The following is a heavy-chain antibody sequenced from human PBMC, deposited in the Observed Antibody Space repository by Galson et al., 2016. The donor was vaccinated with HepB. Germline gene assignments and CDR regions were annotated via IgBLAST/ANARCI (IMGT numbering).Heavy chain of an antibody. CDR3: ARHDGFYYDTTGNSEAWFDP. Sequence: ETLSLTCTVSDGSIRSLDYHWSWIRQSAGKGLEWIGEIHLSGNTKYNPSLASRVIISLDKSRNQFSLHLNSVTAADSAVYYCARHDGFYYDTTGNSEAWFDPWGQGTLVVVSS. D-gene: IGHD3-16*01. CDR1: DGSIRSLDYH. V-gene: IGHV4-61*05. CDR2: IHLSGNT. J-gene: IGHJ5*02.